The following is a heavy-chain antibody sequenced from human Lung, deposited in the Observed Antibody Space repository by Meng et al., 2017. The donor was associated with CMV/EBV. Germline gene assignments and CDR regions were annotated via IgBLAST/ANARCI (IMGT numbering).Heavy chain of an antibody. D-gene: IGHD2-15*01. V-gene: IGHV3-21*01. Sequence: GESXKIXCAASGFTFSSFSMNLVRQAPGKGLEWVSSINSISTFIYYADPVKGRCTISRDNAKNSLYLHMSSLRAEDPAVYYCVSDRLGGRLFDYWGQGTLVTVSS. CDR2: INSISTFI. CDR3: VSDRLGGRLFDY. J-gene: IGHJ4*02. CDR1: GFTFSSFS.